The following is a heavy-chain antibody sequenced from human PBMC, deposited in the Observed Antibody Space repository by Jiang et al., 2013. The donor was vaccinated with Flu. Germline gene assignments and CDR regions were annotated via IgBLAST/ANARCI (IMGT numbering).Heavy chain of an antibody. Sequence: CKASGYTFTSYYMHWVRQAPGQGLEWMGIINPSGGSTSYAQKFQGRVTMTRDTSTSTVYMELSSLRSEDTAVYYCARERLDYYDSSGYPLDYWGQGTLVTVSS. J-gene: IGHJ4*02. CDR3: ARERLDYYDSSGYPLDY. D-gene: IGHD3-22*01. CDR2: INPSGGST. V-gene: IGHV1-46*01. CDR1: GYTFTSYY.